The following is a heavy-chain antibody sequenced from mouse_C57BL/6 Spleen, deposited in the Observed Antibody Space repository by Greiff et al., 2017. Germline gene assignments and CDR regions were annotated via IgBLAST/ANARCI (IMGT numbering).Heavy chain of an antibody. Sequence: QVQLQQPGTELVKPGASVKLSCKASGYPFPSYWMHWVKQRPGQGLEWFGNINLSNGGTNYIEKFKSKATLPVDKSSSTAYMQLSSVTSEDSAVYYCARWLLYWYFDVWGTGTTVTVSS. D-gene: IGHD2-3*01. CDR1: GYPFPSYW. J-gene: IGHJ1*03. V-gene: IGHV1-53*01. CDR3: ARWLLYWYFDV. CDR2: INLSNGGT.